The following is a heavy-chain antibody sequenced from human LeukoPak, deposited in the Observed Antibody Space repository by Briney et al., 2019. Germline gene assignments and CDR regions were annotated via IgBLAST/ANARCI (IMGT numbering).Heavy chain of an antibody. CDR3: AKDSLRRHIVVVTAIWSPPNAFDI. D-gene: IGHD2-21*02. Sequence: PSETLSLTCTVSGGSISSSSYYWGWVRQAPGKGLEWVSAISGSGGSTYYADSVKGRFTISRDNSKNTLYLQMNSLRAEDTAVYYCAKDSLRRHIVVVTAIWSPPNAFDIWGQGTMVTVSS. CDR2: ISGSGGST. V-gene: IGHV3-23*01. CDR1: GGSISSSSYY. J-gene: IGHJ3*02.